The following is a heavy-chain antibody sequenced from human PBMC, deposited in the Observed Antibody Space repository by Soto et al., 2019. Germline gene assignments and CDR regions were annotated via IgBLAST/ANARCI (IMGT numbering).Heavy chain of an antibody. CDR3: ARDRDSSGSLSGY. J-gene: IGHJ4*02. CDR2: ITTYNGKA. V-gene: IGHV1-18*01. CDR1: GYSFINYG. D-gene: IGHD3-22*01. Sequence: ASVKVSCKVSGYSFINYGISWVRQAPGQGLEWMGGITTYNGKANYAQKFQGRVTMTTDTSTSIAYMELRGLRSDDTAVYYCARDRDSSGSLSGYWGQGTLVTVSS.